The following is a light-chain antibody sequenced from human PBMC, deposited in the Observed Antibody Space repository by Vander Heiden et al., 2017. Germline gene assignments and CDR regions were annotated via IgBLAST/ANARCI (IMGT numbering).Light chain of an antibody. V-gene: IGLV2-14*01. J-gene: IGLJ1*01. CDR2: DVS. CDR1: SSDVGGYNY. CDR3: SSYTSSSTLGYV. Sequence: QSALTQPASVSGSPGQSLTISCTGTSSDVGGYNYVSWYQQHPGKAPKLMIYDVSNRPPGVSNRFSGSKSGNTASLTISGLQAEDEADYYCSSYTSSSTLGYVFGTGTKVTVL.